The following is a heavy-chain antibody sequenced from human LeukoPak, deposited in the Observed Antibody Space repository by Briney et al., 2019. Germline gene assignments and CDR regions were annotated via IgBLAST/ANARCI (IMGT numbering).Heavy chain of an antibody. CDR3: ATSSGRYCGGDCYFDY. D-gene: IGHD2-21*02. V-gene: IGHV3-23*01. J-gene: IGHJ4*02. CDR2: ISGSGGST. Sequence: GGSLRLSCAASGFTFSSYAMSWVRQAPGKGLDWVSAISGSGGSTYYADSVKGRFTIFRDNSKNTLYLQMNSLRAEDTAVYYCATSSGRYCGGDCYFDYWGQGTLVTVSS. CDR1: GFTFSSYA.